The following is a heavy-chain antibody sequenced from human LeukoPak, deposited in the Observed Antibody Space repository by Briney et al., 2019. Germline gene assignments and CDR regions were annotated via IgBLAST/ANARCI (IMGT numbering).Heavy chain of an antibody. V-gene: IGHV3-30*19. CDR3: SKDLTSDFGGDLDP. Sequence: GGSLRLSCAASGFTFSAYGMHWVRQAPGKGLEWVAVISYDGSNKYYADSVKGRFTISRDNSKSTVYLQMNSLRVEDAAVYYCSKDLTSDFGGDLDPWGQGTLVTVS. CDR1: GFTFSAYG. J-gene: IGHJ5*02. CDR2: ISYDGSNK. D-gene: IGHD3-10*01.